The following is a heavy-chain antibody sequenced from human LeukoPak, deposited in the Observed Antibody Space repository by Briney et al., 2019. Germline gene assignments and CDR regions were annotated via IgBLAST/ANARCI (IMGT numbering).Heavy chain of an antibody. CDR3: TKDCGTPDY. V-gene: IGHV3-49*03. D-gene: IGHD2-15*01. CDR2: IRSKIYGETT. CDR1: GFTFGASA. Sequence: PGRSLRLSCTASGFTFGASAMSWFRQTPEKGLEWVAFIRSKIYGETTEYAASVKGRFTISRDDSKSIAYLQRNSLKTDDTAIYYCTKDCGTPDYWGQGIGVTVSS. J-gene: IGHJ4*02.